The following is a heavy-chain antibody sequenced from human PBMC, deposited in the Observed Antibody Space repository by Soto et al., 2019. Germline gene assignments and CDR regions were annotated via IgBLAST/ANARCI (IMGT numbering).Heavy chain of an antibody. CDR1: GFTFSSYA. CDR2: ISGSGGST. Sequence: PGGSLRLSCAASGFTFSSYAMSWVRQAPGKGLEWVSAISGSGGSTYYADSVKGRFTISRDNSKNTLYLQMNSLRAEDTAVYYCAKDWLYYYDSSRFPDYWGQGTXVTVSS. J-gene: IGHJ4*02. V-gene: IGHV3-23*01. CDR3: AKDWLYYYDSSRFPDY. D-gene: IGHD3-22*01.